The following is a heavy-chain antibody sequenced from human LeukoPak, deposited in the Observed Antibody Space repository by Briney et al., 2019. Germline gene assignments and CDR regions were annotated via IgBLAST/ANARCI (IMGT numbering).Heavy chain of an antibody. CDR2: IISSSSYI. V-gene: IGHV3-21*01. Sequence: TGGSLRLSCAAPGFTFSTYSMNWVRQAPGKGREWVSSIISSSSYIYYADSVKGRFTISRDNAKNSLYLQMNSLRAEDTAVYYCARVEYSGWNLEYWGQGTLVTVSS. D-gene: IGHD5-12*01. CDR1: GFTFSTYS. CDR3: ARVEYSGWNLEY. J-gene: IGHJ4*02.